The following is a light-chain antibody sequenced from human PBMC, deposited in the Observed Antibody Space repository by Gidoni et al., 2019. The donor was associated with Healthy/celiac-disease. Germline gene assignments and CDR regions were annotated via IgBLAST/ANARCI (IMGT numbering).Light chain of an antibody. CDR2: DVS. J-gene: IGLJ1*01. Sequence: QSALTHPASVSGPPGQSITISCTGTSSDVGGYNYVSWYQQHPGKAPKLMIYDVSNRPSGVSNRFSGSKSGNTASLTISGLQAEDEADYYCSSYTSSSTLEVFGTGTKVTVL. V-gene: IGLV2-14*01. CDR1: SSDVGGYNY. CDR3: SSYTSSSTLEV.